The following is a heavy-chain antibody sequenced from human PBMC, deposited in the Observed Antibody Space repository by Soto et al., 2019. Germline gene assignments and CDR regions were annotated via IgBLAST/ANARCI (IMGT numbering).Heavy chain of an antibody. CDR3: AREGDLPYYSYGMDV. CDR2: ISGYNGKT. J-gene: IGHJ6*02. CDR1: GYTFTSYG. Sequence: QVQLVQSGGEVKKPGASVKVSCKASGYTFTSYGISWVRQAPGQGLEGMGWISGYNGKTNYAQKVQDRVTMTTDTSTSTVSMELRSLRSDDPAVYYCAREGDLPYYSYGMDVWGLGTTVTVSS. V-gene: IGHV1-18*01. D-gene: IGHD2-21*02.